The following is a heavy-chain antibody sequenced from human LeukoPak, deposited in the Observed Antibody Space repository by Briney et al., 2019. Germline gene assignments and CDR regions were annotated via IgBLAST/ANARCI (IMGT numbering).Heavy chain of an antibody. CDR2: ISSDGNSK. CDR1: GFSFSSYS. CDR3: VSPTADYPFLYYFDS. V-gene: IGHV3-30*09. J-gene: IGHJ4*02. D-gene: IGHD5-12*01. Sequence: GGSLRLSCAASGFSFSSYSIHWVRQAPGKGLEWVAVISSDGNSKNFALSVKGRFAVSRDNSKNTLFLQMNNLRSEDTALYYCVSPTADYPFLYYFDSWGQGTLVTVSS.